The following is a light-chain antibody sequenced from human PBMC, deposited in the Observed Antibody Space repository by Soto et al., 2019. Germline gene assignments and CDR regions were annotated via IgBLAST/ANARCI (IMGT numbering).Light chain of an antibody. CDR1: SSNLGAEYD. CDR2: GDN. V-gene: IGLV1-40*01. Sequence: VLTHPPSVSGTPEQRVAIACTGSSSNLGAEYDVHWYQQLPGTAPKRLIYGDNNRPSGVPDRFSGSKSGTSASLAITGLQPADEADYYCQSYDSSLTTLVFGTGTKVTV. J-gene: IGLJ1*01. CDR3: QSYDSSLTTLV.